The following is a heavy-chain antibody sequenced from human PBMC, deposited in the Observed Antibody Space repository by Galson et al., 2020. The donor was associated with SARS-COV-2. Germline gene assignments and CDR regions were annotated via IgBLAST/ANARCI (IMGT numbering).Heavy chain of an antibody. D-gene: IGHD4-17*01. CDR1: GGTLSNFA. J-gene: IGHJ3*02. Sequence: ASVKVSCKASGGTLSNFAVSWVRQAPGRGLEWMGRISPIFDERKYSRNFQGRVTMTADKSTSTVYMELDSLKSEDTAVYYCARPATTVATDGFHIWGQGTMVIVSA. CDR2: ISPIFDER. CDR3: ARPATTVATDGFHI. V-gene: IGHV1-69*04.